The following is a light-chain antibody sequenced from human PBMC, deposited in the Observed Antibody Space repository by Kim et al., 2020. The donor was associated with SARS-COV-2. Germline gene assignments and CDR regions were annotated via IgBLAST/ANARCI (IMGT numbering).Light chain of an antibody. CDR1: SLRSYY. V-gene: IGLV3-19*01. Sequence: VALGQTVRITCQGDSLRSYYATWYQQKPGQAPRVVMYGQNNRRSVIPDGYSGYSSGNTASLTITGTQEGDEADYYCNSRDSNDNVLFGGGTQLTVL. CDR2: GQN. J-gene: IGLJ2*01. CDR3: NSRDSNDNVL.